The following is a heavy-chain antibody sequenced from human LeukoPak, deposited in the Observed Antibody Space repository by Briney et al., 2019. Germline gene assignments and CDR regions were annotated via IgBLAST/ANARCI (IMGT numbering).Heavy chain of an antibody. D-gene: IGHD3-22*01. CDR3: AQGSGYTLDAFDI. Sequence: GASVKVSCKASGYTFTSYAMHWVRQAPGQRLEWVGWINAGNGNTKYSQKFQGRVTITRDTSASTAYMELSSLRSEDTAVYYCAQGSGYTLDAFDIWGQGTMVTVSS. CDR2: INAGNGNT. CDR1: GYTFTSYA. V-gene: IGHV1-3*01. J-gene: IGHJ3*02.